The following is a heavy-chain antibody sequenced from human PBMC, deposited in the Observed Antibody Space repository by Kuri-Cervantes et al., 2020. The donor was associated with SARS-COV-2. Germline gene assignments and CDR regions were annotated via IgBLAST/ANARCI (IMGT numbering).Heavy chain of an antibody. CDR2: LDTSGST. Sequence: SETLSLTCDVSGVSVSGGTYYWSWIRQPAGKGLEWIGHLDTSGSTTYNPSLKSRVTMSLDTSKNQFSLKLSSVTAADTAVYYCAAIWSGSYYYYMDVWGKGTMVTVSS. J-gene: IGHJ6*03. V-gene: IGHV4-61*09. D-gene: IGHD3-3*01. CDR1: GVSVSGGTYY. CDR3: AAIWSGSYYYYMDV.